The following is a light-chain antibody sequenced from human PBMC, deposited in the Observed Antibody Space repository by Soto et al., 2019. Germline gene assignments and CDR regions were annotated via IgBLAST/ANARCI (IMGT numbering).Light chain of an antibody. CDR1: QSVSSN. CDR2: AAS. CDR3: QQCGSSPWT. V-gene: IGKV3-20*01. Sequence: EKVMTQSPATLSVSLGEIATLYFSASQSVSSNLAWYQQKPGQAPRLLIYAASSRATGIPDRFSGGGSGTDFTLTISRLEPEDFAVYYCQQCGSSPWTFGQGTKVDIK. J-gene: IGKJ1*01.